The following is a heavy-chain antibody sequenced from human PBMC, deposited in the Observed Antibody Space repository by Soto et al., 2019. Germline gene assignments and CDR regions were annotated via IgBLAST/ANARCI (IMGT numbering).Heavy chain of an antibody. J-gene: IGHJ4*02. D-gene: IGHD6-19*01. CDR3: AGQRGRGCYYFDS. Sequence: QAQLHQWGAGLLKPSETLSLTCAVSGGYLRGYYWTWVRQPPGKGLEWVGEINDSGRATYRTSLQRRVTISLDTSKNQFSLKLNTVTAADTAMYDCAGQRGRGCYYFDSWGQGTLVTFSS. CDR2: INDSGRA. CDR1: GGYLRGYY. V-gene: IGHV4-34*01.